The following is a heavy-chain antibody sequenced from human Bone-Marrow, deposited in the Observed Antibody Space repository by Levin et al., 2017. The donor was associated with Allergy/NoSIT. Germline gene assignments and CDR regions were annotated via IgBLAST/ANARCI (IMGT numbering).Heavy chain of an antibody. V-gene: IGHV4-59*01. D-gene: IGHD6-19*01. J-gene: IGHJ2*01. CDR2: AYHTGST. CDR1: GDSMNTYF. CDR3: ARGETDQWLLGHFDL. Sequence: PSETLSLTCTVSGDSMNTYFWTWIRQPPAGQGLEWIGSAYHTGSTNYSPSLKSRVTISVDTSKNQFSLRLTSVTAADTAVYYCARGETDQWLLGHFDLWGRGSLVTVSS.